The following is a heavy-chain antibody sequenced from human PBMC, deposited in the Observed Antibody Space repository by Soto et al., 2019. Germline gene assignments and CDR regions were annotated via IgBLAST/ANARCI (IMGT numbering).Heavy chain of an antibody. CDR2: IYWDDDK. CDR3: AHTFCSGGGCYSEFDY. D-gene: IGHD2-15*01. J-gene: IGHJ4*02. V-gene: IGHV2-5*02. CDR1: GFSLSRSGVG. Sequence: QITLKESGPTLVNPTQTLTLTCTFSGFSLSRSGVGVGWIRQPPGKALEWLALIYWDDDKRYSPSLKSRLIITKDTSKNQVALTMTNMDPVDTATYFCAHTFCSGGGCYSEFDYWGQGTLVTVSS.